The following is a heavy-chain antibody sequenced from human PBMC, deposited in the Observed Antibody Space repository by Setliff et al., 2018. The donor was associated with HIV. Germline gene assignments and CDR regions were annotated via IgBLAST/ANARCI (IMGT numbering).Heavy chain of an antibody. CDR3: AKDSEFFPAPDRSGYMDH. Sequence: GGSLRLSCAAPEFTFSSYAMSWVRQAPGKGLEWVSATSGSGVGTYYADSVKGRFTISRDNPKRTLYLQIDSLRAEDTAVYYCAKDSEFFPAPDRSGYMDHWGQGIPVTVSS. CDR2: TSGSGVGT. D-gene: IGHD5-12*01. CDR1: EFTFSSYA. J-gene: IGHJ4*02. V-gene: IGHV3-23*01.